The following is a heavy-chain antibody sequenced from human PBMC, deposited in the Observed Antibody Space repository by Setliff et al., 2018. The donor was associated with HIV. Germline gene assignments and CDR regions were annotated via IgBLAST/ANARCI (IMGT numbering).Heavy chain of an antibody. D-gene: IGHD6-19*01. CDR1: GFSISSRYY. CDR2: IYHSGTT. V-gene: IGHV4-38-2*02. CDR3: AKDIPGPAINSGRIKNWFDP. Sequence: SETLSLTCDVSGFSISSRYYWGWIRQSPGKGLEWVGSIYHSGTTYYNPSLKSRVTISVDTSKNQFSLKLSSVTAADTAVYYCAKDIPGPAINSGRIKNWFDPWGEGTLVTVS. J-gene: IGHJ5*02.